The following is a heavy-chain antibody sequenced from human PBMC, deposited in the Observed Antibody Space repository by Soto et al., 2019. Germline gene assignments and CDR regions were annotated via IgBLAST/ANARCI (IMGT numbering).Heavy chain of an antibody. CDR1: GFTFSSSA. CDR2: ISGNGDTT. J-gene: IGHJ1*01. CDR3: AKIRAYDLGSTTFQH. V-gene: IGHV3-23*01. D-gene: IGHD2-2*01. Sequence: EVQLLESGGGLVQPGGSLRLSCAASGFTFSSSAMSWVRQAPGKGLDWVSAISGNGDTTYYADSVKGRFTISRDISKNTLYLQMNSLRAEDTAVYYCAKIRAYDLGSTTFQHWGQGTLVTVSS.